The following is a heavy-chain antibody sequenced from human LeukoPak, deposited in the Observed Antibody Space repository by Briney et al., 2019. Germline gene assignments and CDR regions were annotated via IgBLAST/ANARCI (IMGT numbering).Heavy chain of an antibody. D-gene: IGHD1-14*01. CDR2: INHSGNT. V-gene: IGHV4-34*01. CDR3: ARVGNTFGRKTEY. J-gene: IGHJ4*02. CDR1: GGSFSGYY. Sequence: PSETLSLTCAVYGGSFSGYYWNWIRQPPGKGLEWIGEINHSGNTNYNPSLKSRVTISADTSKNQFSLKLTSLTAADTAVYYCARVGNTFGRKTEYWGQGTLVTVSS.